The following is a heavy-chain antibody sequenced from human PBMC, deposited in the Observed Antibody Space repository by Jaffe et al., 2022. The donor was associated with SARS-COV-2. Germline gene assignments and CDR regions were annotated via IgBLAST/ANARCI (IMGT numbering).Heavy chain of an antibody. J-gene: IGHJ5*02. Sequence: QVQLQQWGAGLLKPSETLSLTCAVYGGSFSGYYWSWIRQPPGKGLEWIGEINHSGSTNYNPSLKSRVTISVDTSKNQFSLKLSSVTAADTAVYYCARGLSKYSSSWFHKNWFDPWGQGTLVTVSS. D-gene: IGHD6-13*01. CDR2: INHSGST. CDR1: GGSFSGYY. V-gene: IGHV4-34*01. CDR3: ARGLSKYSSSWFHKNWFDP.